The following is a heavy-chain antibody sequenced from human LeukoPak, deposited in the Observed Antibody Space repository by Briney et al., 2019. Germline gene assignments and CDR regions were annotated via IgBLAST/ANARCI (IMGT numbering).Heavy chain of an antibody. Sequence: QPGGSLRLSCTASGFTFRNYAMHWVRLAPGKGLEWVSGTTGGGDRTYYADSVKGRFTISRDNSKNTLYLQMNSLRAEDTAVYYCAKDRASLVVPASSPTNWFDPWGQGTLVTVSS. V-gene: IGHV3-23*01. D-gene: IGHD2-2*01. CDR2: TTGGGDRT. CDR1: GFTFRNYA. CDR3: AKDRASLVVPASSPTNWFDP. J-gene: IGHJ5*02.